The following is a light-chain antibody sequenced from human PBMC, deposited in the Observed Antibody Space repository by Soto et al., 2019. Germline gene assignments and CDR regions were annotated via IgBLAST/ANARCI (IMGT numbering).Light chain of an antibody. J-gene: IGKJ2*01. CDR3: QQRSNWPPYT. CDR2: DAS. V-gene: IGKV3-11*01. Sequence: IVLTQSPATLSLSPGERATLSCRASQSVSSYLAWYQQKPGQAPRLLIYDASNRSTGIPARFSGSGSGTDFNLTISSLEPEDLSVDYCQQRSNWPPYTVGQGTKLEIQ. CDR1: QSVSSY.